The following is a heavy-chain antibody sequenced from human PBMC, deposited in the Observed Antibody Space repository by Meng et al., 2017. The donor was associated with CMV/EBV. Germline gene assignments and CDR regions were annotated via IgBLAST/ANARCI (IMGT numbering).Heavy chain of an antibody. CDR3: AKGSFMITFGGVIARYGMDV. CDR2: INSDGSST. Sequence: GGSLRLSCAASGFTFSSYWMHWVRQAPGKGLVWVSRINSDGSSTSYADSVKGRFTISRDNDKNTLYLQMNSLRAEDTAVYYCAKGSFMITFGGVIARYGMDVWGQGTTVTVSS. D-gene: IGHD3-16*02. CDR1: GFTFSSYW. J-gene: IGHJ6*02. V-gene: IGHV3-74*01.